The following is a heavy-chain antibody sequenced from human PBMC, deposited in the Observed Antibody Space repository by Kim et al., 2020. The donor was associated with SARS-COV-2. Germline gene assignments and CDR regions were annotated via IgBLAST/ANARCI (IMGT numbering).Heavy chain of an antibody. J-gene: IGHJ4*02. Sequence: GGSLRLSCAASGFTVSSNYMTWVRQAPGKGLEWVSIIYSGGSTYYADSVKGRFTISRDNSKNTLYLQMNILRAEDTAVYYCARGKAVVAINWGQGTLVTVSS. CDR2: IYSGGST. CDR1: GFTVSSNY. V-gene: IGHV3-53*01. CDR3: ARGKAVVAIN. D-gene: IGHD2-2*01.